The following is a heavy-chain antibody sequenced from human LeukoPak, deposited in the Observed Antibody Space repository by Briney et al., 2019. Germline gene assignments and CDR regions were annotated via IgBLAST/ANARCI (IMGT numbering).Heavy chain of an antibody. Sequence: SGGSLRLSCAASGFTFSSYWMLWVRQAPGKGLEWVSAISGSGGSTYYADSVKGRFTISRDNSKNTLYLQMNSLRAEDTAVYYCAKKTRHLRSSSGGRSFDYWGQGTLVTVSS. V-gene: IGHV3-23*01. CDR2: ISGSGGST. J-gene: IGHJ4*02. CDR1: GFTFSSYW. CDR3: AKKTRHLRSSSGGRSFDY. D-gene: IGHD2-15*01.